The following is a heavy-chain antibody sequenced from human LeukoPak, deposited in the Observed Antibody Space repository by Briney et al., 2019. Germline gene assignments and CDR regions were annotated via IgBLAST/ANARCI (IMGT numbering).Heavy chain of an antibody. D-gene: IGHD3-10*01. J-gene: IGHJ5*02. CDR2: ISSASNTI. Sequence: GGSLRLSCAASGFTFSSYSMNWVRQAPGKGLEWISYISSASNTIYYADSVKGRFTISRDNAKNSVYPQMNSLRAEDTAMYYCARDGWFGDYNWFDPWGQGTLVTVSS. CDR3: ARDGWFGDYNWFDP. V-gene: IGHV3-48*01. CDR1: GFTFSSYS.